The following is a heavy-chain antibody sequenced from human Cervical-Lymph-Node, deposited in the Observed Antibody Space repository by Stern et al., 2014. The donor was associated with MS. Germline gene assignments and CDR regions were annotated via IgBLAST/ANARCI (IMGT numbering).Heavy chain of an antibody. CDR3: AREGSISGYLDY. V-gene: IGHV3-48*01. J-gene: IGHJ4*02. CDR1: GFTFNSYS. Sequence: EVQLVESGGDLVPPGGSLRLSCAASGFTFNSYSMNWVRQAPGKGLEWLSYISSSSTSIFYADSVKGRFSISRDKAKNSLFLQMNSLRPEDTAVYYCAREGSISGYLDYWGLGILVTVSS. D-gene: IGHD1-26*01. CDR2: ISSSSTSI.